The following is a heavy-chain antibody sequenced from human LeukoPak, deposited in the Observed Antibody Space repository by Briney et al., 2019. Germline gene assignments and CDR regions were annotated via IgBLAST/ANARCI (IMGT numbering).Heavy chain of an antibody. J-gene: IGHJ4*02. V-gene: IGHV1-2*02. D-gene: IGHD2-15*01. CDR1: GYTFTDFY. CDR2: INPNSGGT. CDR3: ARGAMVVVVAASGFDY. Sequence: ASVKVSCKASGYTFTDFYMHWVRQAPGQGLEWMGWINPNSGGTNYAQKFQGRVTMTRDTSISTAYMELSRLRSDDTAVYYCARGAMVVVVAASGFDYWGQGTLVTVSS.